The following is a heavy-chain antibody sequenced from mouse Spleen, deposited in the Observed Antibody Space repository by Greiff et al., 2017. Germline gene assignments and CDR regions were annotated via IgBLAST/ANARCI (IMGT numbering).Heavy chain of an antibody. CDR3: ARVNWEGWYFDV. V-gene: IGHV5-16*01. CDR2: INYDGSST. J-gene: IGHJ1*01. Sequence: EVKLMESEGGLVQPGSSMKLSCTASGFTFSDYYMAWVRQVPEKGLEWVANINYDGSSTYYLDSLKSRFIISRDNAKNILYLQMSSLKSEDTATYYCARVNWEGWYFDVWGAGTTVTVSS. CDR1: GFTFSDYY. D-gene: IGHD4-1*02.